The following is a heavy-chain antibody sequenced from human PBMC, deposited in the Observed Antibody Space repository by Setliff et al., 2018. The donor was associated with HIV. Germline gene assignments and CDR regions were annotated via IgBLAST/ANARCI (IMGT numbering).Heavy chain of an antibody. CDR2: IKQDGSEK. CDR1: GFTFSRYW. J-gene: IGHJ4*02. CDR3: ARVSAVCLVY. Sequence: PGESLRLTCAASGFTFSRYWMSWVRQAPGKGLEWVANIKQDGSEKYYVNSVTGRFTISRDNAKNSLYLQMNSLRAEDTPVYYCARVSAVCLVYWGQGTLVTVSS. D-gene: IGHD3-16*01. V-gene: IGHV3-7*01.